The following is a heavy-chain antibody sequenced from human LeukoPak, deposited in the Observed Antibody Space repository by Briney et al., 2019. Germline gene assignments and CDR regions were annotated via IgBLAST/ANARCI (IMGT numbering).Heavy chain of an antibody. CDR2: IYYSGST. CDR3: ARRRGYGSGSYYRGWLDY. J-gene: IGHJ4*02. D-gene: IGHD3-10*01. V-gene: IGHV4-59*12. Sequence: NTSETLSLTCTVSGGSISSYYWSWIRQPPGKGLEWIGYIYYSGSTNYNPSLKSRVTISVDTSKNQFSLKLSSVTAADTAVYYCARRRGYGSGSYYRGWLDYWGQGTLVTVSS. CDR1: GGSISSYY.